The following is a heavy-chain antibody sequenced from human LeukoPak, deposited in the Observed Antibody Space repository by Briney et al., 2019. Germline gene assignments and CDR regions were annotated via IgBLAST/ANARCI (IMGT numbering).Heavy chain of an antibody. V-gene: IGHV3-11*04. D-gene: IGHD3-16*01. CDR2: ISSSGSTI. J-gene: IGHJ4*02. CDR3: ARDLQVWAYYFDY. CDR1: GFTFSDYY. Sequence: GGSLRLSCAASGFTFSDYYMSWIRQAPGKGLEWVSYISSSGSTIYYADSVKGRFTVSRDNAKNSLYLQMNSLRAEDTAVYYCARDLQVWAYYFDYWGQGTLVTVSS.